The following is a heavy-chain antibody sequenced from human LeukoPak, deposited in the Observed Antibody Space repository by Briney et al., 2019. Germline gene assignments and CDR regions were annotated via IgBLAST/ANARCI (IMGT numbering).Heavy chain of an antibody. J-gene: IGHJ6*03. V-gene: IGHV3-30*18. CDR3: AKDTLRFTYYYYMDV. CDR2: ISYDGSNK. Sequence: GGSLRLSCAASGFTFSSYGMHWVRQAPGKGLEWVAVISYDGSNKYYADSVKGRFTISRDNSKNTLYLQMNSLRAEDTAVYYCAKDTLRFTYYYYMDVWGKGTTVTVSS. CDR1: GFTFSSYG. D-gene: IGHD4-17*01.